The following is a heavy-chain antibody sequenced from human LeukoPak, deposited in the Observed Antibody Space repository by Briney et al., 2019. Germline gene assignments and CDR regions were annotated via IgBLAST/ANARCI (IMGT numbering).Heavy chain of an antibody. CDR3: ARDVTGYSYGPDAFDI. Sequence: ASVKVSCKASGYTFTSYGISWVRQAPGQGLEWMRWISAYNGNTNYAQKLQGRVTMTTDTSTSTAYMELRSLRSDDTAVYYCARDVTGYSYGPDAFDIWGQGTMVTVSS. V-gene: IGHV1-18*01. D-gene: IGHD5-18*01. CDR2: ISAYNGNT. J-gene: IGHJ3*02. CDR1: GYTFTSYG.